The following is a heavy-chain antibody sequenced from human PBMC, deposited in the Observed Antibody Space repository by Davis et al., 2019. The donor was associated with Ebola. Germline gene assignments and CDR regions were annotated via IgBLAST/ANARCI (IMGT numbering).Heavy chain of an antibody. J-gene: IGHJ6*02. CDR1: VLTFSSYA. CDR2: IIPIFGTA. V-gene: IGHV1-69*06. CDR3: ARHDGYSSSWYTYYYYYGMDV. Sequence: SVTVSCKASVLTFSSYAISWVRQAPGQGLEWMGGIIPIFGTANYAQKFQGRVTITADKSTSTAYMELSSLRSEDTAVYYCARHDGYSSSWYTYYYYYGMDVWGQGTTVTVSS. D-gene: IGHD6-13*01.